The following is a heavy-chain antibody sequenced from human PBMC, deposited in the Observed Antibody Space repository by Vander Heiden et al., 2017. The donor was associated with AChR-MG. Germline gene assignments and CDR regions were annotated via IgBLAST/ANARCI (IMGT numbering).Heavy chain of an antibody. CDR2: IIAIFGTA. Sequence: QVQLVQSGAEGKKPASSVTVSCKASGGTFSSYAISWVRQGTGQGLEWMGGIIAIFGTANYAQKFQGRVTITAGKSTSTAYMELSSLKSQDTAVYYCARAYYYDSSGYPPFDYWGQGTLVTVSS. D-gene: IGHD3-22*01. CDR3: ARAYYYDSSGYPPFDY. J-gene: IGHJ4*02. CDR1: GGTFSSYA. V-gene: IGHV1-69*06.